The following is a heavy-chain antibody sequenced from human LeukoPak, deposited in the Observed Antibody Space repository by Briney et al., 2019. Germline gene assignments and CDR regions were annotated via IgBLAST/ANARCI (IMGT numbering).Heavy chain of an antibody. CDR3: AKDKGRSGSYFSGAFDI. Sequence: GGSLRLSCAASGFTFSSYGMHWVRQAPGKGLEWVAFIRYDGSNKYYADSVKGRFTISRDNSKNTLYLQTNSLRAEDTAVYYCAKDKGRSGSYFSGAFDIWGQGTMVTVSS. CDR2: IRYDGSNK. V-gene: IGHV3-30*02. D-gene: IGHD1-26*01. J-gene: IGHJ3*02. CDR1: GFTFSSYG.